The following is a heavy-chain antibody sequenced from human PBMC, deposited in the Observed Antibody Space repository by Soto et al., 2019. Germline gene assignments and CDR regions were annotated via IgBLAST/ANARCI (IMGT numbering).Heavy chain of an antibody. Sequence: QVQLVESGGGVVQPGRSLRLSCAASGFTFSSYGMHWVRQAPGKGLEWVAVIWYDGSNKYYADSVKGRFTISRDNSKSTLYLQMNSLRVDDTAMYYCAKDAPGSGWLSDYWGQGTLVTVSS. J-gene: IGHJ4*02. CDR2: IWYDGSNK. V-gene: IGHV3-33*06. D-gene: IGHD3-22*01. CDR1: GFTFSSYG. CDR3: AKDAPGSGWLSDY.